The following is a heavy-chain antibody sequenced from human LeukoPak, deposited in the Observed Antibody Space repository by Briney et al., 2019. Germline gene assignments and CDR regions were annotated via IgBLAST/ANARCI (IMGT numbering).Heavy chain of an antibody. V-gene: IGHV4-59*01. D-gene: IGHD3-10*01. J-gene: IGHJ3*02. Sequence: SETLSLTCTVSGGSISSYYWSWLRQPPGKGLEWIGYIYYSGSTNYNPSLKSRVTISVDTSKNQFSLKLSSVTAADTAVYYCARGPPGSGTANDAFDIWGQGTMVTVSS. CDR2: IYYSGST. CDR3: ARGPPGSGTANDAFDI. CDR1: GGSISSYY.